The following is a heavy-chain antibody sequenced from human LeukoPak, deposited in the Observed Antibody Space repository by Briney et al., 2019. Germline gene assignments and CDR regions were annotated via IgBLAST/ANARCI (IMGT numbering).Heavy chain of an antibody. V-gene: IGHV1-8*01. CDR1: GHTFTSYD. CDR2: MNPNSGNT. CDR3: ARSPRRHKAGKGGYYFDY. D-gene: IGHD6-19*01. Sequence: ASVKVSCKASGHTFTSYDINWVRQATGQGLEWMGWMNPNSGNTGYAQKLQGRVTMTRNTSISTAYMELSSLRSEDTAVYYCARSPRRHKAGKGGYYFDYWGQGTLVTVSS. J-gene: IGHJ4*02.